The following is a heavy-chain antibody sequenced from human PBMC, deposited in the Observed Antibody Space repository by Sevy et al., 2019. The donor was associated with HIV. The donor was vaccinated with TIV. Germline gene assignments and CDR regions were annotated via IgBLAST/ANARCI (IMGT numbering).Heavy chain of an antibody. CDR3: VKEGGGEGGDH. CDR2: IQYDGSNK. D-gene: IGHD2-21*01. CDR1: GFSYSSYG. J-gene: IGHJ4*02. Sequence: GGSLRLSCAASGFSYSSYGMHWVRQAPGKGLEWVAYIQYDGSNKDYADSVKLRLTISRDNSKNTLDLQMNSLRVEDTAVYYCVKEGGGEGGDHWGQGTLVTVSS. V-gene: IGHV3-30*02.